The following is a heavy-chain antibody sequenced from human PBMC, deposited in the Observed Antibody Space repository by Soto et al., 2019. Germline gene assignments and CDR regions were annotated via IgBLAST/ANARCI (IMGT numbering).Heavy chain of an antibody. Sequence: QVQLQESGPGLVKPSETLSLTCAVSGGSITSPNYYWGWVRQPSGKGPEWIGTISYTGNTFYSLSLRSRVTIALDTSKNQFSLKVNSVAAADSAVYYCAALLGHCFNNNCFFRWFDPWGPGTQVTVSS. CDR1: GGSITSPNYY. V-gene: IGHV4-39*01. CDR2: ISYTGNT. J-gene: IGHJ5*02. D-gene: IGHD2-15*01. CDR3: AALLGHCFNNNCFFRWFDP.